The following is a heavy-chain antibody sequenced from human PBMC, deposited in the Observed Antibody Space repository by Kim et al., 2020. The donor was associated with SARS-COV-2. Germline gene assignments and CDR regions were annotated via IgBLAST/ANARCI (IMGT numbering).Heavy chain of an antibody. V-gene: IGHV3-74*01. CDR2: INSDVSST. J-gene: IGHJ2*01. CDR1: GFTFSSYL. Sequence: GGSLRLSCAASGFTFSSYLMHWVRQGPGKGLVWVSHINSDVSSTSYADSVKGRFTISRDNAKNTLYLQMNSLRAEDTAVYYCARESRGGSWYFDVWGRGTLVTVSS. CDR3: ARESRGGSWYFDV. D-gene: IGHD2-15*01.